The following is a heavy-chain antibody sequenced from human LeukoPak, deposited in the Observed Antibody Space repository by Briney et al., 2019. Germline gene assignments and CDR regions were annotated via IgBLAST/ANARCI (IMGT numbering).Heavy chain of an antibody. J-gene: IGHJ4*02. D-gene: IGHD2-15*01. V-gene: IGHV1-2*02. CDR1: GYTFTGYY. CDR3: PSRPDQHLLYYFDY. CDR2: INPNSGGT. Sequence: ASVKVSCKASGYTFTGYYMHWVRQAPGQGLEWMGWINPNSGGTKYAQKFQGRVTMTSDASISTAYMELSSLRSDDTAVYYCPSRPDQHLLYYFDYGGQGALVPVPP.